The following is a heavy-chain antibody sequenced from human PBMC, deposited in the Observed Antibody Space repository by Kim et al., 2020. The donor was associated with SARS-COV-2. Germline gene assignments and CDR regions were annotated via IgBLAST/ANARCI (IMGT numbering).Heavy chain of an antibody. D-gene: IGHD3-10*01. J-gene: IGHJ4*02. Sequence: SGPTLVHPTPPLTLTCTFSGFSLSSSGVGVGWIRQPPGKALEWLALIYWDDNKRYSPSLKSRLTITKDTSKNQVVLTMTNMDPVDTATYYCAHSAAGIRFSPYYVDYWGQGTLVTVSS. CDR1: GFSLSSSGVG. CDR3: AHSAAGIRFSPYYVDY. CDR2: IYWDDNK. V-gene: IGHV2-5*02.